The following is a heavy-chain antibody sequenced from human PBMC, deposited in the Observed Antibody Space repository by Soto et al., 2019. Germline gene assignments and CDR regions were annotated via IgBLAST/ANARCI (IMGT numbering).Heavy chain of an antibody. V-gene: IGHV3-74*01. Sequence: EVQLVKSGGGIVQPGGSLRLSCSVSGCTFSSHWMHLLRQAPGKGLVWVSRISTDGSRTTYADSVKGRVTISRDNAKNPLYLDMSSLRAEDTAVYYCARDMLGPRAFDYWGQGTLVTVSS. CDR3: ARDMLGPRAFDY. D-gene: IGHD3-10*02. J-gene: IGHJ4*02. CDR1: GCTFSSHW. CDR2: ISTDGSRT.